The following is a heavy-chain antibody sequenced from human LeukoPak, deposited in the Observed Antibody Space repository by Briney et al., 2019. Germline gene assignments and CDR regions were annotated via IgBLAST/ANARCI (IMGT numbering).Heavy chain of an antibody. V-gene: IGHV3-7*01. D-gene: IGHD3-10*01. J-gene: IGHJ4*02. CDR1: GFTFSSYW. CDR3: ARIGYGSGNDY. Sequence: GGSLRLSCAASGFTFSSYWMTWVRQAPGKGLEWVANIKQDGGEQYYVDSVRGRFTISRDNAKNSLYLQMNSLRAEDTAVYYCARIGYGSGNDYWGQGTLVTVSS. CDR2: IKQDGGEQ.